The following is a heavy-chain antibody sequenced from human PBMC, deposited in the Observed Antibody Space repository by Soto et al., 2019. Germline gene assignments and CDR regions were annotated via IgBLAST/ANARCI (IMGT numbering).Heavy chain of an antibody. CDR2: MHVGNGNT. CDR1: GYTFTSYA. CDR3: ARDRGRPDLRDTHYYDSSDLDYGMDV. Sequence: APVKVSCKASGYTFTSYAMHWVRQAPGQRLEWMGWMHVGNGNTKYSQKFQGRVTITRDTSASTAYMEVNSLRAEDTAVYYCARDRGRPDLRDTHYYDSSDLDYGMDVWGQGTTVTVSS. D-gene: IGHD3-22*01. V-gene: IGHV1-3*01. J-gene: IGHJ6*02.